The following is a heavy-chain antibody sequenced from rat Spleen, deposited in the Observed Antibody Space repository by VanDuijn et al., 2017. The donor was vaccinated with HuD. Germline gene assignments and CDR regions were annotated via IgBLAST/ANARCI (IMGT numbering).Heavy chain of an antibody. CDR3: TTDTFYDGTYYPGGFDY. CDR1: GFTFSNYY. Sequence: EVQLVESGGGLVQPGRSLKLSCAASGFTFSNYYMAWVRQAPTKGLEWVAYISTGGDNTYYRDSVKGRFTISRDNAKRTLYLQLDSLRSEDTATYYCTTDTFYDGTYYPGGFDYWGQGVMVTVSS. J-gene: IGHJ2*01. CDR2: ISTGGDNT. D-gene: IGHD1-12*02. V-gene: IGHV5-27*01.